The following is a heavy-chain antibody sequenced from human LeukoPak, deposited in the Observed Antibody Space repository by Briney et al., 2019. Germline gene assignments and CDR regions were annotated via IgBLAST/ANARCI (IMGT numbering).Heavy chain of an antibody. CDR1: GFTFSSYA. CDR2: ISYDGSNK. CDR3: ARDGGIQLWLHYFDY. V-gene: IGHV3-30-3*01. Sequence: PWGSLRLSCAASGFTFSSYAMHWVRQAPGKGLEWVAVISYDGSNKYYADSVKGRFTISRDNSKNTLYLQMNSLRAEDTAVYYCARDGGIQLWLHYFDYWGQGTLVTVSS. J-gene: IGHJ4*02. D-gene: IGHD5-18*01.